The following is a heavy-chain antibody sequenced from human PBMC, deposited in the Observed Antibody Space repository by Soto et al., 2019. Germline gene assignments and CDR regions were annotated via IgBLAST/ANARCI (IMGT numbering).Heavy chain of an antibody. D-gene: IGHD3-3*01. CDR3: AKTYYDFWSGKRPGAFDI. CDR2: ISGSGGST. J-gene: IGHJ3*02. Sequence: GGSLRLSCAASGFTFSSYAMSWVRQAPGKGLEWVSAISGSGGSTYYADSVKGRFTISRDNSKNTLYLQMNSLRAEDTAVYYCAKTYYDFWSGKRPGAFDIWGQGTMVTVSS. CDR1: GFTFSSYA. V-gene: IGHV3-23*01.